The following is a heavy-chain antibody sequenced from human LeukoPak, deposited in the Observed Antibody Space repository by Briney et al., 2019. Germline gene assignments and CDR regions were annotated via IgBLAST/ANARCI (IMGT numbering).Heavy chain of an antibody. CDR1: GFTFSNYW. V-gene: IGHV3-7*01. Sequence: PGGSLRLSCAASGFTFSNYWMSWVRQAPGKGLEWVANIKQDGSERYYVDSVKGRFTISRDNAKNTLYLQMNSLRAEDTAVYYCARDGVATFDYWGQGTLVTVSS. D-gene: IGHD5-12*01. CDR3: ARDGVATFDY. CDR2: IKQDGSER. J-gene: IGHJ4*02.